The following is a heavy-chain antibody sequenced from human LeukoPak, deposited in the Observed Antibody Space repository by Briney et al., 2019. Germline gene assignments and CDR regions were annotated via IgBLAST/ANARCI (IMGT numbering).Heavy chain of an antibody. CDR2: ISGSGGST. D-gene: IGHD2-2*01. CDR1: GFTFSSYA. CDR3: ARERTTSSWGSFDV. J-gene: IGHJ3*01. V-gene: IGHV3-23*01. Sequence: GGSLRLSCAASGFTFSSYAMSWVRQAPGKGLEWVSAISGSGGSTHYADSVKGRSSISRDNSMNTLYLQMSSLRPEDTALYFCARERTTSSWGSFDVWGQGTMVTVSS.